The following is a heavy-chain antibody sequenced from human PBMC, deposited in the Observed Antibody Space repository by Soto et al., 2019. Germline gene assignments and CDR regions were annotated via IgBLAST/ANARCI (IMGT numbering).Heavy chain of an antibody. CDR1: GGSISSYY. D-gene: IGHD2-15*01. J-gene: IGHJ5*02. Sequence: SETLSLTCTVSGGSISSYYWSWIRQPPGKGLEWIGYIYYSGSTNYNPSLKSRVTISVDTSKNQFSLKLSSVTAADTAVYYCAREKGYCSGGSCLNWFDPWGQGTLVTVSS. CDR3: AREKGYCSGGSCLNWFDP. CDR2: IYYSGST. V-gene: IGHV4-59*01.